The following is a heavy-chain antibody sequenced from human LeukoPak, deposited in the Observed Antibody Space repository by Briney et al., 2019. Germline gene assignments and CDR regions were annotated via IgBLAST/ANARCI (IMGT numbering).Heavy chain of an antibody. V-gene: IGHV4-34*01. Sequence: PSETLSLTCAVYGGSFSGYYWSWIRQPPGKGLEWIGEINHSGSTNYNPSLKSRVTISVDTSKNQFSLKLSSVTAADTAVYYCARGAEQWLVRRGGLKAFDYWGQGTLVTVSS. CDR1: GGSFSGYY. J-gene: IGHJ4*02. CDR3: ARGAEQWLVRRGGLKAFDY. CDR2: INHSGST. D-gene: IGHD6-19*01.